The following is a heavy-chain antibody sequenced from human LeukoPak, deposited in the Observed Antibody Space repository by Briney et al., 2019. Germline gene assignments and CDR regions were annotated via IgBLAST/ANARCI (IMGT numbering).Heavy chain of an antibody. V-gene: IGHV3-23*01. D-gene: IGHD1-26*01. CDR1: GFTFSSYA. J-gene: IGHJ1*01. Sequence: PGGSLRLSCAASGFTFSSYAMGWVRQAPGEGPEWVSAISGIGGTTHYADSVKGRFTISRDNPKNTLFLQMDSLRGEDTAVYYCAKRVVVGATSPYSDFQHWGQGTLVTVSS. CDR2: ISGIGGTT. CDR3: AKRVVVGATSPYSDFQH.